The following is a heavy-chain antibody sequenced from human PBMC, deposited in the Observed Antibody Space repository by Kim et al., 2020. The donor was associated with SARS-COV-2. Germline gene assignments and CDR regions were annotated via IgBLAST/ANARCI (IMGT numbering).Heavy chain of an antibody. J-gene: IGHJ5*01. Sequence: VKGRFTISRDNSKNTLYLQMNSLRAEDTAVYYCAKDSNSYDYGDYAWFVYWGQGTLVTVSS. CDR3: AKDSNSYDYGDYAWFVY. V-gene: IGHV3-23*01. D-gene: IGHD4-17*01.